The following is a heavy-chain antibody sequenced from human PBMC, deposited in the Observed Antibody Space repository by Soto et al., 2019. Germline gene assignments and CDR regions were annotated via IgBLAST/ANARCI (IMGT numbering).Heavy chain of an antibody. Sequence: GGSLRLSCAASGFTFSSYSMNWVRQAPGKGLEWVSYISSSSSTIYYADSVKGRFTISRDNAKNSLYLQMNSLRAEDTAVYYCARDRTVLMVYAIDYYYYYMDAWGKGTTVTVSS. CDR2: ISSSSSTI. CDR1: GFTFSSYS. D-gene: IGHD2-8*01. J-gene: IGHJ6*03. V-gene: IGHV3-48*01. CDR3: ARDRTVLMVYAIDYYYYYMDA.